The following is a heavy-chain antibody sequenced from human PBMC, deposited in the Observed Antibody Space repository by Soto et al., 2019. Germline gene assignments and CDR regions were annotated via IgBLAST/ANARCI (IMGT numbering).Heavy chain of an antibody. V-gene: IGHV5-51*01. J-gene: IGHJ4*02. CDR3: ARDTFSGDSSGPHY. D-gene: IGHD3-22*01. Sequence: GESLKISFKGSGYSFSRYWIAWVRQTPGKGLEWMGLIYPGGSDTRYSPSFQGQVTISADKSITTAYLQWSSLKASDTAIYYCARDTFSGDSSGPHYWGQGTLVTVSS. CDR1: GYSFSRYW. CDR2: IYPGGSDT.